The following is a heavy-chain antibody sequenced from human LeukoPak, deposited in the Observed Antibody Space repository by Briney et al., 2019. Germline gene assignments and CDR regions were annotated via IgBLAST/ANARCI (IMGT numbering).Heavy chain of an antibody. CDR2: LWCDGSNK. D-gene: IGHD2-15*01. Sequence: GGSLRLSCAASGFTFSSYGMHWVRQAPGKGLEWVAVLWCDGSNKYYADSVRGRFTISRDNSKNPLYLQMNSLRAEDTAVYYCARVGLVAATGDYWGQGTLVTVSS. J-gene: IGHJ4*02. CDR3: ARVGLVAATGDY. CDR1: GFTFSSYG. V-gene: IGHV3-33*01.